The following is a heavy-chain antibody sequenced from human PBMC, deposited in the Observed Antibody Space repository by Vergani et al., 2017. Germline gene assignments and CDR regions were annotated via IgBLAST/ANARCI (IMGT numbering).Heavy chain of an antibody. D-gene: IGHD3-3*01. J-gene: IGHJ6*04. CDR2: TRNKARGYST. Sequence: EVQLVESGGGLVPPGRSLRLSCAASGFSFGDYAMTWVRQAPGKGLEWVARTRNKARGYSTDYAASVRGRFIVSRDASGKSVSLQMTRLRIDDTAVYFCARTLKFLDMDVWGKGTTVTVSS. CDR3: ARTLKFLDMDV. V-gene: IGHV3-72*01. CDR1: GFSFGDYA.